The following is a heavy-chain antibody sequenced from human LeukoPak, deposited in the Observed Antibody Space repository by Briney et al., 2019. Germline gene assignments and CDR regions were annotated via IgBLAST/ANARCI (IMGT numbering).Heavy chain of an antibody. CDR1: EFIVSINY. Sequence: GGSLRLSCAASEFIVSINYMTWVRQAPGKGLEWVSLIYSRGDTKYADSVKGRFTISRDNAKNSLYLQMNSLRAEDTAVYYCARVAMYYYDSSGYYYEDYWGQGTLVTVSS. CDR3: ARVAMYYYDSSGYYYEDY. D-gene: IGHD3-22*01. CDR2: IYSRGDT. J-gene: IGHJ4*02. V-gene: IGHV3-66*01.